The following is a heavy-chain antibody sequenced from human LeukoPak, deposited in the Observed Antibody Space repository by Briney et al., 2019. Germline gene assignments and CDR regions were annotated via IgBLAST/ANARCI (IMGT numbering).Heavy chain of an antibody. D-gene: IGHD3-9*01. Sequence: GGSLRLSCAASGFTFSSYSMNWVRQAPGKGLEWVSSISSSSSYIYYADSVKGRFTISRDNAKNSLYLQMNSLRAEDTAVYYCARDRTRRYFDWLLLDAFDIWGQGTMVTVSS. CDR1: GFTFSSYS. CDR2: ISSSSSYI. CDR3: ARDRTRRYFDWLLLDAFDI. V-gene: IGHV3-21*01. J-gene: IGHJ3*02.